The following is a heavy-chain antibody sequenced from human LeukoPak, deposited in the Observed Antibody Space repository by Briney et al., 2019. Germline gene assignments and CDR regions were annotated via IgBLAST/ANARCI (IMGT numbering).Heavy chain of an antibody. V-gene: IGHV3-23*01. CDR2: ISGSGDST. Sequence: GGSLRLSCAASGFIFSGYAMSWVRQAPGKGLEWVSVISGSGDSTYYADSAKGRFTISRDNFKDTLFLQMNSLRAEDTAVYYCAKRPSDYGDYVSYFDYWGQGTLVTVSS. J-gene: IGHJ4*02. D-gene: IGHD4-17*01. CDR1: GFIFSGYA. CDR3: AKRPSDYGDYVSYFDY.